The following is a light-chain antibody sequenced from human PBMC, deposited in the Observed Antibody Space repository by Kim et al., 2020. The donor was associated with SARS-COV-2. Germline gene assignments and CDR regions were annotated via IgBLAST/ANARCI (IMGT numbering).Light chain of an antibody. CDR1: QNIHEY. V-gene: IGKV1-39*01. CDR3: QQTYSESVYT. Sequence: DIQMTQSPSSLSASVGDSVAISCRASQNIHEYLNWYQQKSGKAPKLLIFSASTLHNGVPSRFSGSGSGTDFTLTISGLQPDDSAVYYCQQTYSESVYTFGQGTKLEI. CDR2: SAS. J-gene: IGKJ2*01.